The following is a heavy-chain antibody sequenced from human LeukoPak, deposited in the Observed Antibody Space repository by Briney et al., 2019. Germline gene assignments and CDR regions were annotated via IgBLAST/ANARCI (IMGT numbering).Heavy chain of an antibody. J-gene: IGHJ4*02. CDR1: GGSISSYY. D-gene: IGHD3-9*01. CDR2: IYYSGST. Sequence: SETLSLTCTVSGGSISSYYWSWIRQSPGKGLEWIGYIYYSGSTNYNPSLKSRVTISVDTSKNQFSLQLSSVTAADTAVYYCATQEQIYDVLTAYYNPKYFFDHWSQGTLVTVSS. V-gene: IGHV4-59*08. CDR3: ATQEQIYDVLTAYYNPKYFFDH.